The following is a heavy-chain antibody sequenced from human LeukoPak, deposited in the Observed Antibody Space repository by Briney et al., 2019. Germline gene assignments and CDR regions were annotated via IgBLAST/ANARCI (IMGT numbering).Heavy chain of an antibody. CDR2: ISGSGGST. CDR3: TNLGAGRYEG. V-gene: IGHV3-23*01. CDR1: GFTFSSYA. D-gene: IGHD6-19*01. Sequence: GGSLRLSCAASGFTFSSYAMSWVRQAPGRGLEWVSAISGSGGSTYYADSVKGRFTVSRDNSKNTLYLQMNSLRAEDTAVYYCTNLGAGRYEGWGQGTLVTVSS. J-gene: IGHJ4*02.